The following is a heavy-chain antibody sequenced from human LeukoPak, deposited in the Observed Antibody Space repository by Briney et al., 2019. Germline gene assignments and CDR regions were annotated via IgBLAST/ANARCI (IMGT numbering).Heavy chain of an antibody. CDR2: IYSGGST. Sequence: GGSLGLSCAASGFTVRSNYMSWVRQAPGKGLEWVSVIYSGGSTYYADSVKGRFTISRDNSKNTLFLQMNGLRAEDTAVYYCARGPGDYFDFWGQGTLVTVSS. J-gene: IGHJ4*02. V-gene: IGHV3-53*01. CDR1: GFTVRSNY. D-gene: IGHD1-14*01. CDR3: ARGPGDYFDF.